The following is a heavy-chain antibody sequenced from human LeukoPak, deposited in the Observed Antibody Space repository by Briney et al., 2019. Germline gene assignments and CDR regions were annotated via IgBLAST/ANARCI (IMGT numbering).Heavy chain of an antibody. J-gene: IGHJ6*03. CDR3: AKNGDRGAYCSGGSCYPYYYYYIDV. CDR1: GFTLSSYE. D-gene: IGHD2-15*01. CDR2: ISATGGTT. Sequence: GGSLRLSCTASGFTLSSYEMSWIRQAPGKGLEWVSAISATGGTTYYADSVKGRFTISRDNSKNTLYLQMNSLRAEDTAIYYCAKNGDRGAYCSGGSCYPYYYYYIDVWGKGTTVTISS. V-gene: IGHV3-23*01.